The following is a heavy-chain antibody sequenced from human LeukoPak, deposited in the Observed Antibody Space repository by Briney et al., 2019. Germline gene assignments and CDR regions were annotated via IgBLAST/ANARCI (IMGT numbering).Heavy chain of an antibody. CDR3: ARRTRSESITIFGVVPNPTYGMDV. CDR2: IYYSGST. V-gene: IGHV4-39*01. Sequence: SEALSLTCTVSGGSISSSSYSWGWIRQPPGKGLEWIGSIYYSGSTYYNPSLKSRVTISVDTSKNQFSLKLSSVTAADTAVYYCARRTRSESITIFGVVPNPTYGMDVWGQETTVTVSS. D-gene: IGHD3-3*01. CDR1: GGSISSSSYS. J-gene: IGHJ6*02.